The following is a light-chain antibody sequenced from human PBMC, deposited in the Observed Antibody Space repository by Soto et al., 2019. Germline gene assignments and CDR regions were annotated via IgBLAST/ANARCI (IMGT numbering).Light chain of an antibody. J-gene: IGKJ1*01. CDR2: KAS. CDR3: QQYHTWWT. V-gene: IGKV1-5*03. Sequence: DIQMTQSPSTLSASVGERVTITCRASQSIRSWLAWYQQKPGKAPKILIYKASSLESGVPSRFSGSGSGTEFTLTISSLQPDDFATYYCQQYHTWWTFGQGTKVEI. CDR1: QSIRSW.